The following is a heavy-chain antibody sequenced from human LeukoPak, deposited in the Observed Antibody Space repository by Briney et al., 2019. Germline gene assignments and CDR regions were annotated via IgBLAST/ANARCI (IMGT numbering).Heavy chain of an antibody. CDR3: VKDRTGAYTLDY. V-gene: IGHV3-30-3*01. Sequence: GGSLRLSCAATGFTFSNYAIHWGRQAPGKGLEWVAFISDDGSRQHYADSVKGRFTISRDNSKNTLNLQMNSLRAEDTAVYYCVKDRTGAYTLDYWGQGTLVTVSS. J-gene: IGHJ4*02. D-gene: IGHD3-16*01. CDR1: GFTFSNYA. CDR2: ISDDGSRQ.